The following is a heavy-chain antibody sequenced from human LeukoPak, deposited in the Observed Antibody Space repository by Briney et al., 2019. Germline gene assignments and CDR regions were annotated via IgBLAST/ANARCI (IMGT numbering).Heavy chain of an antibody. CDR2: IYHSGST. Sequence: SETLSLTCIVSGYSISSGYYWGWIRQPPGKGLEWIGSIYHSGSTYYNPSLKSRVTISVDTSKNQFSLKLSSVTAADTAVYYCARDRWLQYPFDYWGQGTLVTVSS. CDR1: GYSISSGYY. CDR3: ARDRWLQYPFDY. J-gene: IGHJ4*02. D-gene: IGHD5-24*01. V-gene: IGHV4-38-2*02.